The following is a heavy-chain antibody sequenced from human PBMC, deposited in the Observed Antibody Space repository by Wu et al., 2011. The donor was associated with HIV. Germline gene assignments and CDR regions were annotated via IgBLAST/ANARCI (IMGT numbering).Heavy chain of an antibody. Sequence: QVQLVQSGAEVRKSGASVKVSCRASGDTSTNYHINWIRLAPGQGLEWMGWMNPKGGHTDLSQKFHDRLTLTRNTSTDTAYMELSSLRSEDTAVYYCAVEGYCSSVDCPSPHYYYYYGLDVWGQGTMVTVSS. CDR2: MNPKGGHT. V-gene: IGHV1-8*02. J-gene: IGHJ6*02. CDR3: AVEGYCSSVDCPSPHYYYYYGLDV. D-gene: IGHD2-2*01. CDR1: GDTSTNYH.